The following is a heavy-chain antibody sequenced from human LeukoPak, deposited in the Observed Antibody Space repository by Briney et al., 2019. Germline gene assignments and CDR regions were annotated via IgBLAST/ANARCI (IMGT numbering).Heavy chain of an antibody. V-gene: IGHV4-59*01. J-gene: IGHJ4*02. Sequence: PSETLSLTCAVSGGSISNYYWSWIRQPPGKGLEWIGYMYYSRDTNYNPSLKSRVTISVDTSKNQFSLKLSSVTAADTAVYYCASRAFDSSGDYWGQGTLVTVSS. CDR3: ASRAFDSSGDY. CDR1: GGSISNYY. D-gene: IGHD3-22*01. CDR2: MYYSRDT.